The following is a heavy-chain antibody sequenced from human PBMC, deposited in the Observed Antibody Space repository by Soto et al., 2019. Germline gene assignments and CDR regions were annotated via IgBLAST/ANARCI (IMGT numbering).Heavy chain of an antibody. D-gene: IGHD4-17*01. V-gene: IGHV4-59*01. CDR3: ARRYGASFDY. J-gene: IGHJ4*02. Sequence: SETLSLTCTVSGGSISSYYWSWIRQPPGKGLEWIGYIYYSGSTNYNPSLKSRVTISVDTSKNQFSLKLSSVTAADTAVYYCARRYGASFDYSGQGTLVTVSS. CDR2: IYYSGST. CDR1: GGSISSYY.